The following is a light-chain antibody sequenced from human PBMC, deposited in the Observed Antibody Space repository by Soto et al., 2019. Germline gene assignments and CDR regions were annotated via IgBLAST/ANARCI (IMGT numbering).Light chain of an antibody. CDR1: QSVRSH. CDR3: QQRSDWPPIT. CDR2: DAS. Sequence: ELTQTPRTLALSPGETATRSCRASQSVRSHLAWYQQRPGQPPRLLIYDASYRATGVPLRFSGSGSGTELTLTISSLESGDSGIYYCQQRSDWPPITFGQGTRLEIK. J-gene: IGKJ5*01. V-gene: IGKV3-11*01.